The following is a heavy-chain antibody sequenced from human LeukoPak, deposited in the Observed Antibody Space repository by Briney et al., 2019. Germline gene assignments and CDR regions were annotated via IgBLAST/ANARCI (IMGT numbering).Heavy chain of an antibody. J-gene: IGHJ4*02. CDR3: AIGEWLGSGFDY. V-gene: IGHV3-23*01. Sequence: GGSLRLSCAASGFIFGRDSMNWVRQAPGKGLEWVSAISGSGGSTYYADSVKGRFTISRDNSKNTLYLQMNSLRAEDTAVYYCAIGEWLGSGFDYWGQGTLVTVSS. CDR1: GFIFGRDS. D-gene: IGHD6-19*01. CDR2: ISGSGGST.